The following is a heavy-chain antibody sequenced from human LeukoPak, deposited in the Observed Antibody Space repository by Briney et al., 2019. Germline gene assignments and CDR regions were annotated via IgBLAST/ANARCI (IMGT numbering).Heavy chain of an antibody. V-gene: IGHV1-46*01. D-gene: IGHD2-8*01. Sequence: GASVKVSCKASGYTFTSYYMHWVRQAPGQGLEWMGIINPSGGNTSYAQKFQGRVTMTRDTSTSTVYMELSSLRSEDTAVYYCARAGDCTNGVCWTFYYWGQGTLVTVSS. CDR3: ARAGDCTNGVCWTFYY. CDR1: GYTFTSYY. J-gene: IGHJ4*02. CDR2: INPSGGNT.